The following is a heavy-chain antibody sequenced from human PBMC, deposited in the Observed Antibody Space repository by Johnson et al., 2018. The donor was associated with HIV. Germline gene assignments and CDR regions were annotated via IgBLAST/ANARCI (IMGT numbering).Heavy chain of an antibody. CDR3: ARGLGDSSGYTDAFDI. V-gene: IGHV3-66*01. CDR2: VYSGGST. CDR1: GLTVSTNY. Sequence: VQLVESGGGMVQPGGSLRLSCAASGLTVSTNYMSWVRQAPGRGLEWVSVVYSGGSTYYADSVKGRFTISRDNSKNTLYLQMNSLRAEDTAVYYCARGLGDSSGYTDAFDIWGQGTMVTVSS. J-gene: IGHJ3*02. D-gene: IGHD3-22*01.